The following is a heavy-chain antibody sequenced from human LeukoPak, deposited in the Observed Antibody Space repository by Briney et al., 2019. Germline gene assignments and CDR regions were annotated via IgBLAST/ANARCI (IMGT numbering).Heavy chain of an antibody. J-gene: IGHJ4*02. CDR1: GFTFSSYS. V-gene: IGHV3-64*01. CDR3: ARGHCSTTSCYLFDY. Sequence: QPGGSLRLSCAASGFTFSSYSMHWVRQAPGKGLECVSAVSSNGDSTYYASSVKGRFSISRDNSKNTLYLQMGSLRAEDMAVYYCARGHCSTTSCYLFDYWGQGTLVTVSS. CDR2: VSSNGDST. D-gene: IGHD2-2*01.